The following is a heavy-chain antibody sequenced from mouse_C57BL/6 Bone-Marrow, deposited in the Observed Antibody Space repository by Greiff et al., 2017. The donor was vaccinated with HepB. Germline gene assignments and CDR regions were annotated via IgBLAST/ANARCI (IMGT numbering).Heavy chain of an antibody. CDR2: IYPRDGST. J-gene: IGHJ3*01. Sequence: VQLVESGPELVKPGASVKLSCKASGYTFTSYDINWVKQRPGKGLEWIGWIYPRDGSTKYNEKFKGKATLTVDTSSSTAYMELHSLTSEDSAVYFCARNTYYSNSWFAYWGQGTLVTVSA. CDR3: ARNTYYSNSWFAY. CDR1: GYTFTSYD. V-gene: IGHV1-85*01. D-gene: IGHD2-5*01.